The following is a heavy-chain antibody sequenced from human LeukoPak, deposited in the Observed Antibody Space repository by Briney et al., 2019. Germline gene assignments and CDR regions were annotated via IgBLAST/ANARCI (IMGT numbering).Heavy chain of an antibody. CDR3: ARENSGSYREFDD. D-gene: IGHD1-26*01. Sequence: PETLSLTCTLSGGSISSYSWSWIRPPAGKGLERIGRIYTSGRNTYNASLKRRASMPVDTSKTQSSLNRSSVTAAHTAVFYCARENSGSYREFDDWGQGTLVTVSS. V-gene: IGHV4-4*07. J-gene: IGHJ4*02. CDR2: IYTSGRN. CDR1: GGSISSYS.